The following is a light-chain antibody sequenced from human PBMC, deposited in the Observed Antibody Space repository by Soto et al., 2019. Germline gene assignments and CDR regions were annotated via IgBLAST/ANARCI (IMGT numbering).Light chain of an antibody. CDR2: GAS. V-gene: IGKV3-20*01. CDR1: QSVYSSY. CDR3: QQYGSSPLT. J-gene: IGKJ4*01. Sequence: EIVLTQSPGTLSLSPGEGATLSCRASQSVYSSYLAWYQQKPGQAPRLLIYGASSRATGITDRFSGSGSGTDFTLTISRLEPEDFAVYYCQQYGSSPLTFGGGTKVEIK.